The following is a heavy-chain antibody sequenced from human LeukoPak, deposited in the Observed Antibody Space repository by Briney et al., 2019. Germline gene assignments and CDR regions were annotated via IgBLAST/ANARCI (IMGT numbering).Heavy chain of an antibody. V-gene: IGHV3-30*02. J-gene: IGHJ4*02. D-gene: IGHD4-23*01. CDR2: IRYDGSNK. CDR1: GFTISSYG. CDR3: ASNPAGPTVASGDY. Sequence: WGTLRLACAASGFTISSYGLYWVRQAPGTGLERVAFIRYDGSNKYYADSVKGRFTISRDNSKNTLYLQMNSLRAEDTAVYYCASNPAGPTVASGDYWGQGTLVTVSS.